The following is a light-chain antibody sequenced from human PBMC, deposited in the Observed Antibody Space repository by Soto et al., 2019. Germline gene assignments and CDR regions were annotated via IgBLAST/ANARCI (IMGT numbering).Light chain of an antibody. CDR3: GSWDSSMSAYV. V-gene: IGLV1-51*01. CDR1: SSNIGGNS. J-gene: IGLJ1*01. Sequence: QSVLTQPPSVSAAPGQKVTISCSGSSSNIGGNSVSWYQQLPGTAPKLLIYDDNKRPSGIPDRFSGSKSGTSATLGITGFQTGEEADYYCGSWDSSMSAYVFGPGKKVNVL. CDR2: DDN.